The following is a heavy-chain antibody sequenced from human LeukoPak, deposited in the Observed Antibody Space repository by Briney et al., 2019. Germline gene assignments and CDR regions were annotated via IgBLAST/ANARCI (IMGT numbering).Heavy chain of an antibody. CDR1: GGSISSGGYY. J-gene: IGHJ3*02. D-gene: IGHD4-11*01. CDR3: ARADWRLQQRGRAFDI. CDR2: IYYSGST. Sequence: PSQTLSLTCTVSGGSISSGGYYWSWIRQHPGKGLEWIGYIYYSGSTYYNPSLKSRVTISVDTSKNQFSLKLSSVTAADTAVYYCARADWRLQQRGRAFDIWGQGTMVTVSS. V-gene: IGHV4-31*03.